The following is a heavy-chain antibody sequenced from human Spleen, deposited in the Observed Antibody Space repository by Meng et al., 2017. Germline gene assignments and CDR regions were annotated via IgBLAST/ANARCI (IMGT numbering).Heavy chain of an antibody. CDR2: INPNSGGT. CDR1: GYTFTDYY. Sequence: ASVKVSCKTSGYTFTDYYMHWVRQAPGQGLEWMGWINPNSGGTNSAQKFQGRVTMTRDTSISTAYMELTSLRSEDTAVYYCARARGGYDPYFFDFWGQGTLVTVSS. D-gene: IGHD5-12*01. CDR3: ARARGGYDPYFFDF. V-gene: IGHV1-2*02. J-gene: IGHJ4*02.